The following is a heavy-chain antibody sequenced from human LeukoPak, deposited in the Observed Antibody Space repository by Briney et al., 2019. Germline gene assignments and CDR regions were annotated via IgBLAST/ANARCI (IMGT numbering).Heavy chain of an antibody. V-gene: IGHV1-69*13. CDR2: IIPIFGTA. J-gene: IGHJ4*02. D-gene: IGHD3-22*01. CDR1: GYTFTNYD. CDR3: ARVDTSFDY. Sequence: SVKVSCKASGYTFTNYDISWVRQAPGQGLEWMGGIIPIFGTANYAQKFQGRVTITADESTSTAYMELSSLRSEDTAVYYCARVDTSFDYWGQGTLVTVSS.